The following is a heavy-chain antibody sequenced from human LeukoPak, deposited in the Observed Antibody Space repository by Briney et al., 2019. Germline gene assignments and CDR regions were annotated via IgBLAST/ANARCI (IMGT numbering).Heavy chain of an antibody. Sequence: GASVKVSCKASGYTFTNYDINWVRQATGQGLEWMGWMNANSGNTGYAQKFQGRVTMTRNTSINTAYMELSSLRSEDTAVYYCASGPAREGHHYYSDYWGQGTLVTVSS. V-gene: IGHV1-8*01. CDR1: GYTFTNYD. CDR2: MNANSGNT. D-gene: IGHD1-14*01. CDR3: ASGPAREGHHYYSDY. J-gene: IGHJ4*02.